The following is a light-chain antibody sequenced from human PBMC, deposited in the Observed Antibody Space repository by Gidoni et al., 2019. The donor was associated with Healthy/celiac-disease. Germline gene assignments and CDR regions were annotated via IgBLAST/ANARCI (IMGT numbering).Light chain of an antibody. CDR3: QQRSNCPLT. Sequence: EIALTQSPATLSLSPGERATLSCRASQSVSSYLAWYQQKPGQAPRLLIYDASNSATGIPARFSGSGSGTDFTLTISSLEPEDFAVYYCQQRSNCPLTFGGGTKVEIK. V-gene: IGKV3-11*01. CDR1: QSVSSY. CDR2: DAS. J-gene: IGKJ4*01.